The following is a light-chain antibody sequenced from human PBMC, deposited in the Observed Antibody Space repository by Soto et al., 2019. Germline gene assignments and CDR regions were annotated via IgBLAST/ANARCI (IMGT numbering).Light chain of an antibody. J-gene: IGKJ2*01. CDR3: QQSHKTPHT. CDR2: AAS. CDR1: QSISSS. V-gene: IGKV1-39*01. Sequence: DIQMTQSPSSLSASVGDRVTITCRASQSISSSLNWYQQKPGKAPQLLIYAASSLQSGVPSRFSGSGSGTDFTLTISSLQPEDVATFYCQQSHKTPHTFGQGTKLEIK.